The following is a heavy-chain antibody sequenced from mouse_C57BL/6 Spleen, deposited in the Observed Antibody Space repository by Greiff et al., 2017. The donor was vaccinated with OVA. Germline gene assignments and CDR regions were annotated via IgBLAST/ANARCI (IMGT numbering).Heavy chain of an antibody. D-gene: IGHD2-2*01. CDR3: AREDGYDEGHFDV. V-gene: IGHV1-39*01. CDR2: INPNYGTT. J-gene: IGHJ1*03. Sequence: VHVKQSGPELVKPGASVKISCKASGYSFTDYNMNWVKQSNGKSLEWIGVINPNYGTTSYNQKFKGKATLTVDQSSSTAYMQLNSLTSEDSAVYYCAREDGYDEGHFDVWGTGTTVTVSS. CDR1: GYSFTDYN.